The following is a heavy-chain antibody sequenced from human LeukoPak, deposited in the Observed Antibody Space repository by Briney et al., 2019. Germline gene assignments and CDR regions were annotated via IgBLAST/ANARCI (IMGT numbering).Heavy chain of an antibody. Sequence: SQTLSLTCAVSGASIASGDYYWSWIRQPPGKGLEWIGYIYYSGSTYYNPSLKSRVTISVDTSKNQFSLKLSSVTAADTAVYYCARGPDYGDVDYWGQGTLVTVSS. CDR3: ARGPDYGDVDY. D-gene: IGHD4-17*01. CDR2: IYYSGST. J-gene: IGHJ4*02. CDR1: GASIASGDYY. V-gene: IGHV4-30-4*08.